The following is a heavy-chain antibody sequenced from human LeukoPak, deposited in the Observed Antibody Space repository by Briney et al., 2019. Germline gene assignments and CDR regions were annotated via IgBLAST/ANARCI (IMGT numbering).Heavy chain of an antibody. J-gene: IGHJ5*02. CDR1: GYSISSGYY. Sequence: SETLSLTCAVSGYSISSGYYWGWIRQPPGKGLEWIGSIYHSGSTYYNLSLKSRVTISVDTSKNQFSLKLSSVTAADTAVYYCARRPSGENWFDPWGQGTLVTVSS. D-gene: IGHD1-26*01. CDR3: ARRPSGENWFDP. V-gene: IGHV4-38-2*01. CDR2: IYHSGST.